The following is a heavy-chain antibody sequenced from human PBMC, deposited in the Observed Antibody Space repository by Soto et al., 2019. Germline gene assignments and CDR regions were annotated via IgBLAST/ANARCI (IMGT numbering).Heavy chain of an antibody. CDR3: ARSGVLLWFGEFAYYFDY. V-gene: IGHV1-18*01. CDR1: GYTFTSYG. Sequence: WASVKISCKASGYTFTSYGISWVRQAPGQGLEWMGWISAYNGNTNYAQKLQGRVTMTTDTSTSTAYMELRSLRSDDTAVYYCARSGVLLWFGEFAYYFDYWGKGTLVTVSS. CDR2: ISAYNGNT. J-gene: IGHJ4*02. D-gene: IGHD3-10*01.